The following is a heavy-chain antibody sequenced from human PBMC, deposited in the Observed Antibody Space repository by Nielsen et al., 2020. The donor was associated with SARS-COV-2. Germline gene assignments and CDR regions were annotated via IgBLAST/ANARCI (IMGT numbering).Heavy chain of an antibody. D-gene: IGHD2-8*02. Sequence: GGSLRLSCAASGFTFSSYGMHWVRQAPGKGLEWVAVISYDGSNKYYAGSVRGRFTISRDNSKNTLYLQMNSLRAEDTAVYYCAKVTGPTSDYWGQGTLVTVSS. CDR1: GFTFSSYG. J-gene: IGHJ4*02. V-gene: IGHV3-30*18. CDR3: AKVTGPTSDY. CDR2: ISYDGSNK.